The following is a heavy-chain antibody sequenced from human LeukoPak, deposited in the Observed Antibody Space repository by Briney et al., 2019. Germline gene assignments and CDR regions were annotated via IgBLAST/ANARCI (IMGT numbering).Heavy chain of an antibody. Sequence: SETLSLTCTVSGGSISSSSYYWGWIRQPPGKGLEWIGYIYYSGSTNYNPSLNSRVTISVDPSKNQFSLKLNSVTTADTAVYYCARDVSVCSGGSCYSVNAFDIWGQGAMVTVSS. D-gene: IGHD2-15*01. J-gene: IGHJ3*02. CDR3: ARDVSVCSGGSCYSVNAFDI. V-gene: IGHV4-61*01. CDR2: IYYSGST. CDR1: GGSISSSSYY.